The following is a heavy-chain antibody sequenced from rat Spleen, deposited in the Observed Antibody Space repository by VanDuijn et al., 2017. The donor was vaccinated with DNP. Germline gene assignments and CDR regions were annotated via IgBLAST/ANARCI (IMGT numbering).Heavy chain of an antibody. CDR2: ISYDGGNT. D-gene: IGHD4-3*01. CDR1: GFTFSDYY. CDR3: LRWNSGHFDY. Sequence: EVQLVESGGGLVQPGRSLKLSCAASGFTFSDYYMAWVRQAPTKGLEWVASISYDGGNTYYRDSVKGRFTISRDNARSSLYLQMDSLRSEDTATYYCLRWNSGHFDYWGQGVMVTVSS. J-gene: IGHJ2*01. V-gene: IGHV5-20*01.